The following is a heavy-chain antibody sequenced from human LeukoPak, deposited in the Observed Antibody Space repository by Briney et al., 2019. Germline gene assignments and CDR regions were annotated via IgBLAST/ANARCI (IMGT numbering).Heavy chain of an antibody. V-gene: IGHV3-11*04. CDR2: ISSSGSTI. CDR3: ARDPGYSSSWYFRGNENYFDY. CDR1: GFTFSDYY. Sequence: GGSLRLSCAASGFTFSDYYMSWIRQAPGKGLEWVSYISSSGSTIYYADSVKGRFTISRDNAKNSLYLQMNSLRAEDTAVYYCARDPGYSSSWYFRGNENYFDYWGQGTLVTVSS. D-gene: IGHD6-13*01. J-gene: IGHJ4*02.